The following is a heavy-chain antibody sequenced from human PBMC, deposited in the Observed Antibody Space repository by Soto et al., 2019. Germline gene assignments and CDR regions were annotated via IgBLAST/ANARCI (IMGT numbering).Heavy chain of an antibody. CDR3: ARRGNPYMDV. CDR2: INVHNGDT. CDR1: AYNLAGDD. Sequence: QVQVVQSGAEVKKPGASVRVSCKPSAYNLAGDDFTWVRQAPGQGLEWMGWINVHNGDTNYAQKFQDRFSLTTDTFTRTVYMELTNLRSDDTAVYYCARRGNPYMDVWGQGTTVIVSS. V-gene: IGHV1-18*01. J-gene: IGHJ6*02.